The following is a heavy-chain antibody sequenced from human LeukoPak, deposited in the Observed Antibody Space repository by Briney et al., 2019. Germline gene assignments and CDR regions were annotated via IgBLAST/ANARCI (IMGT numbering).Heavy chain of an antibody. CDR3: AKDGLSYDTSTHIYHVDH. Sequence: GGSLRLSCAAAGFSFSDYAMVSVRQAPRKWLEWVSGISSGGHDATFYADSVKGRFTVSRDNSKNTLYLQMNFLRVEDTALYYCAKDGLSYDTSTHIYHVDHWGQGTLVTASS. J-gene: IGHJ1*01. D-gene: IGHD3-22*01. V-gene: IGHV3-23*01. CDR1: GFSFSDYA. CDR2: ISSGGHDAT.